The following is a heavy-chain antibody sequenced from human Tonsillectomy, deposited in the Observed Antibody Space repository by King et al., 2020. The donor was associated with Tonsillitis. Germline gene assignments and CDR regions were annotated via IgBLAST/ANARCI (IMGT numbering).Heavy chain of an antibody. Sequence: VQLVQSGAEMKKPGASVKVSCKASGYTFTNYGISWVRQAPGQGLEWMGWISAYNGNRNYAQKYRGRVTVTTDTSTTTAYMDLSSLRSDDTAVYYCARPGSGARNDWYLDLWGRGTLVTVSP. CDR1: GYTFTNYG. CDR3: ARPGSGARNDWYLDL. J-gene: IGHJ2*01. D-gene: IGHD1-14*01. V-gene: IGHV1-18*01. CDR2: ISAYNGNR.